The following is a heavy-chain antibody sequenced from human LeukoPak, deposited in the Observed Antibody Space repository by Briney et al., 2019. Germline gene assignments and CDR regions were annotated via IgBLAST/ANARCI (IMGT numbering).Heavy chain of an antibody. V-gene: IGHV3-7*01. CDR1: GFTFSSYS. CDR2: IKEDGSEK. CDR3: ARDRWGYSYGGD. J-gene: IGHJ4*02. D-gene: IGHD5-18*01. Sequence: GGSLRLSCAASGFTFSSYSMNWVRQAPGKGLEWVANIKEDGSEKYYVDSVKGRFTISRDNAKNSLYLQMNSLRAEDTAVYYCARDRWGYSYGGDWGQGTLVTVSS.